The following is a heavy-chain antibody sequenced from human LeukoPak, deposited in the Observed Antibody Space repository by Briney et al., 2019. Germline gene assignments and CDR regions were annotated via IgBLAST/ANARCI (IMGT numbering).Heavy chain of an antibody. V-gene: IGHV3-48*03. Sequence: GGSLRLSCAASGFTFSSYEMNWFRQAPGKELEWVSYVSKSGGTMKNADSVKGRFTVSRDNAKNSLYLQMNSLTAEDTAVYYCATAVIRGRGTMVTVSS. J-gene: IGHJ3*02. CDR3: ATAVI. CDR2: VSKSGGTM. CDR1: GFTFSSYE.